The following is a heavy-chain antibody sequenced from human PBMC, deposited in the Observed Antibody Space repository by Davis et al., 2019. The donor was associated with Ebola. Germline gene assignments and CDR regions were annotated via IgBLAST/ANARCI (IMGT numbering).Heavy chain of an antibody. Sequence: SVKLSCKASGGTFSSYAISWVRQAPGQGLEWLGGIIPIFGTANYAQKFQGRVTITADESTSTAYMELSSLRSEDTAVYYCASPLDDSSGYYYEYGMDVWGKGTTVTVSS. J-gene: IGHJ6*04. CDR2: IIPIFGTA. CDR3: ASPLDDSSGYYYEYGMDV. V-gene: IGHV1-69*13. CDR1: GGTFSSYA. D-gene: IGHD3-22*01.